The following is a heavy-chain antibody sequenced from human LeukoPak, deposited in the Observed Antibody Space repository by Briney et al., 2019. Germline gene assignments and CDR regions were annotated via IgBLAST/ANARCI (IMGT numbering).Heavy chain of an antibody. CDR1: GFTFSSLA. CDR2: ISAAGGGT. Sequence: PGGSLRLSCAASGFTFSSLAMTWVRQAPGEGLEWVSTISAAGGGTHYADSVKGRFTISRDNSRDTLYLQMNSLRAEDTAIYFCAKRLGLTGFDYWGQGTPVTVSS. J-gene: IGHJ4*02. CDR3: AKRLGLTGFDY. V-gene: IGHV3-23*01. D-gene: IGHD3-16*01.